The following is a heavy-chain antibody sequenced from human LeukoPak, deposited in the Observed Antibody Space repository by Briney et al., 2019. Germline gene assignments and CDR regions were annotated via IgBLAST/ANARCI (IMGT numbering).Heavy chain of an antibody. D-gene: IGHD2-8*01. CDR3: AKGGRGVNYFDY. CDR2: IRVGGET. Sequence: GGSLRLSCAGSGFTFSNYAMNWVRQAPGKGLEWVSGIRVGGETYYADSVKGRFTISRDNSENTLYLQMSGLRAEDTAVYHCAKGGRGVNYFDYWGQGTLVTVSS. J-gene: IGHJ4*02. V-gene: IGHV3-23*01. CDR1: GFTFSNYA.